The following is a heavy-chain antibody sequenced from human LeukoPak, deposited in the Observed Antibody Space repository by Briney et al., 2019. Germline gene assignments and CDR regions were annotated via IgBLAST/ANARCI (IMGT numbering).Heavy chain of an antibody. CDR3: AGDKEDTSIGYFDY. D-gene: IGHD3-16*02. V-gene: IGHV3-66*01. CDR1: GFTFSSYW. J-gene: IGHJ4*02. Sequence: GGSLRLSCAASGFTFSSYWMHWVRQAPGKGLEWVSAIYSGGSTYYADSVKGRFTISRDNSKNTLYLQMNTLRAEDTAVYYCAGDKEDTSIGYFDYWGQGTLVAVSS. CDR2: IYSGGST.